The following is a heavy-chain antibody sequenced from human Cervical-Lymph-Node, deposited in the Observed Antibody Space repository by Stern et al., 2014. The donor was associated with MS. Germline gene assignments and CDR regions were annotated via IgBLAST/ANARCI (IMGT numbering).Heavy chain of an antibody. CDR3: ARGDSSSPLEY. CDR2: IWYDGSNK. D-gene: IGHD6-6*01. Sequence: QMQLVQSGGGVVQPGRSLRLSCAASGFTFSSYGMHWVRQTPGKGLEWVAVIWYDGSNKYYADSVKGRFTISRDNSENTLYLQMNSLRAEDTAVYYCARGDSSSPLEYWGQGTLVTVSS. J-gene: IGHJ4*02. V-gene: IGHV3-33*01. CDR1: GFTFSSYG.